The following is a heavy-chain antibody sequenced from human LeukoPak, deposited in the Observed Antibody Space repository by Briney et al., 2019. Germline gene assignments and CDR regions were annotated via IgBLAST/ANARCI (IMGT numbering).Heavy chain of an antibody. J-gene: IGHJ4*02. CDR2: ISSSSSYI. Sequence: GGSLRLSCAASGFTFKTYTMHWVRQAPGMGLEWVSSISSSSSYIFYADSVKGRFTISRDNSKSTVSLQMNSLRAEDTAVYYCARGSGTYYPFDHWGQGTLVTVSS. D-gene: IGHD1-26*01. V-gene: IGHV3-21*06. CDR1: GFTFKTYT. CDR3: ARGSGTYYPFDH.